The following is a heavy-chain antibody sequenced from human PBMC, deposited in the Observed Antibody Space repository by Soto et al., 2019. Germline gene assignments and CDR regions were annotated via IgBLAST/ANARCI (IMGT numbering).Heavy chain of an antibody. Sequence: ASVKVSCKASGYTFSSKYIHWVRQAPGQGLEWMGIINPSGGSTTYAQKFQGRVTMTRDTSTSTVYMELSSLTSEDTAVYSCVRDCSGGSCYWVFDYWGQGTLVTVSS. CDR2: INPSGGST. J-gene: IGHJ4*02. D-gene: IGHD2-15*01. V-gene: IGHV1-46*03. CDR3: VRDCSGGSCYWVFDY. CDR1: GYTFSSKY.